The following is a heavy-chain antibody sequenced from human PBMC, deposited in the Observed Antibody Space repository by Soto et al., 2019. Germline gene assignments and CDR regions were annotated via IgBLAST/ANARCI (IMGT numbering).Heavy chain of an antibody. J-gene: IGHJ4*02. CDR1: GGSISNHY. CDR2: VSYNGNT. D-gene: IGHD7-27*01. Sequence: QVQLQESGPGLVKPSETLSLTCTVSGGSISNHYWGWIRQPPGKGLEWIGDVSYNGNTNYNPSLKSRVTMSVDTSKNQISLKLSSVTAADTAVYYCTRANWYSEYWGQGTLVTVSS. CDR3: TRANWYSEY. V-gene: IGHV4-59*11.